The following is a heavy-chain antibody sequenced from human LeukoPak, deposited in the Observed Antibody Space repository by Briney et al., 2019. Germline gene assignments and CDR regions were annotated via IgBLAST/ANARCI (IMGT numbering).Heavy chain of an antibody. CDR2: IHESGST. CDR3: ARHEGFSQKD. V-gene: IGHV4-4*02. Sequence: SETLSLTCAVSGVSMSSNNWWSWVRQPPGKGLEWFGEIHESGSTNYNPSLKSRVTISVDKSKDQFSLKLSSVTAADTAVYYCARHEGFSQKDWGQGTQVTVS. J-gene: IGHJ4*02. CDR1: GVSMSSNNW.